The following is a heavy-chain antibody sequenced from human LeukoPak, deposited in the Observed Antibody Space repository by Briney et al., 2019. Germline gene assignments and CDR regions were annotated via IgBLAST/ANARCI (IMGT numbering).Heavy chain of an antibody. CDR2: INTGTDDS. Sequence: ASVKVSCKASGYTFTDFAMHWVRQAPGQRLEWMGWINTGTDDSKYSQKFQGRVTITRDTSARIVYMELSSLIFEDTAVCYCARGSAWYVAYWGQGTLVTVSS. V-gene: IGHV1-3*04. CDR3: ARGSAWYVAY. D-gene: IGHD6-19*01. J-gene: IGHJ4*02. CDR1: GYTFTDFA.